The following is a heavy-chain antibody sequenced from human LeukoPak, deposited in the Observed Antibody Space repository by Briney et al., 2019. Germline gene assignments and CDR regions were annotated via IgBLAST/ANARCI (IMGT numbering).Heavy chain of an antibody. D-gene: IGHD2-21*02. J-gene: IGHJ6*02. V-gene: IGHV5-51*01. CDR2: IYPGDSDT. CDR3: ARGRYCGGDCSSYYYYGMDV. CDR1: GYSFTSYW. Sequence: GESLKISCKGSGYSFTSYWIGWVRQMPGKGLEWMGIIYPGDSDTRYSPPFQGQVTISADRSISTAYPQWSSLKASDTAMYYCARGRYCGGDCSSYYYYGMDVWGQGTTVTVSS.